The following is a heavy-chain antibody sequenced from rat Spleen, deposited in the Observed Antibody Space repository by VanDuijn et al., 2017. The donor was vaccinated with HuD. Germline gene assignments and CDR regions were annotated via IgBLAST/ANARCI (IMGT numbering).Heavy chain of an antibody. CDR1: GFTFSDYY. V-gene: IGHV5-29*01. D-gene: IGHD1-4*01. CDR2: ISYDGSST. Sequence: EVQLVESDGGLVQPGRSLKLTCAASGFTFSDYYMAWVRQAPTKGLEWVATISYDGSSTYYRDSVKGRFTISRDNGKSTLYLQMDSLRSEDTATYYCARETGYNSYFDYWGQGVMVTVSS. CDR3: ARETGYNSYFDY. J-gene: IGHJ2*01.